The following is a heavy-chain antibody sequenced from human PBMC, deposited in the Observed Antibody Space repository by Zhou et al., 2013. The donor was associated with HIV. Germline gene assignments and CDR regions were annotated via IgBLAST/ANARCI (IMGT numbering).Heavy chain of an antibody. D-gene: IGHD2-21*02. CDR3: ARGLGSYCGGDCYSIQSDY. Sequence: QVQLVQSGAEVKKPGSSVKVSCKASGGTFSSYAISWVRQAPGQGLEWMGRIIPIFGTANYAQKFQGRVTITADESTSTAYMELSSLRSEDTAVYYCARGLGSYCGGDCYSIQSDYWGQGTLVTVSS. CDR1: GGTFSSYA. V-gene: IGHV1-69*13. CDR2: IIPIFGTA. J-gene: IGHJ4*02.